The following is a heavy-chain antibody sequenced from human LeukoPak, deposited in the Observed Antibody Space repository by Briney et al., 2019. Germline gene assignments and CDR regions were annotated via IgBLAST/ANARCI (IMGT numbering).Heavy chain of an antibody. D-gene: IGHD6-6*01. CDR1: GFTFSNYE. V-gene: IGHV3-48*03. Sequence: PGGSLRLSCAASGFTFSNYEMHWVRQAPGKGLEWVSYISSSGSDIYYADSVKGRFTISRDNAKNSLYLQMNSLRAEDTAVYYCARGLSGYASSLGYWGQGTLVTVSA. CDR3: ARGLSGYASSLGY. J-gene: IGHJ4*02. CDR2: ISSSGSDI.